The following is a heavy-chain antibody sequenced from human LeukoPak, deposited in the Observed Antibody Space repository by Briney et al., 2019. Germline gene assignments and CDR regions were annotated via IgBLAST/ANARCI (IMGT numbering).Heavy chain of an antibody. CDR3: AKSAMAPPYYYYGMDV. Sequence: GRSLRLSCAASGFTFSSYGMHWVRQAPGKGLEWVAVISYDGSNKYYADSVKGQFTISRGNSKNTLYLQMNSLRAEDTAVYYCAKSAMAPPYYYYGMDVWGQGTTVTVSS. CDR1: GFTFSSYG. D-gene: IGHD5-18*01. V-gene: IGHV3-30*18. CDR2: ISYDGSNK. J-gene: IGHJ6*02.